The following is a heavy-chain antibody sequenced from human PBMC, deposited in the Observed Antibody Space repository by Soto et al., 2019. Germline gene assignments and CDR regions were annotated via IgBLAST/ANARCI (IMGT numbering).Heavy chain of an antibody. Sequence: EVQLVESGGGLVQPGGSLRLSCAASGYSISTYWMSWVRQAPGKGLEWVANVKQDGSEEYYVDSVKGRFTISRDNAKNSLYLQMNSLRAEYTAVYYCAALDTAMVKAAGYWGQGTLVTVSS. D-gene: IGHD5-18*01. V-gene: IGHV3-7*01. J-gene: IGHJ4*02. CDR2: VKQDGSEE. CDR3: AALDTAMVKAAGY. CDR1: GYSISTYW.